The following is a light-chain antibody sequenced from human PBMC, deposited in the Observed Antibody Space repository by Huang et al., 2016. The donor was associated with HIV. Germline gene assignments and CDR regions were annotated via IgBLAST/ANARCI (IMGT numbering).Light chain of an antibody. V-gene: IGKV3-15*01. J-gene: IGKJ1*01. CDR2: DAS. CDR1: QSVNNK. CDR3: QQYNNWPPWT. Sequence: EVVMTQSPVTLSVSPGERATLSCRASQSVNNKLAWFQQKPGQAPRLLIHDASIRATGIPDRFRGSGSGTEFTLTISSLQSEDFAVYYCQQYNNWPPWTFGQGTKVEIK.